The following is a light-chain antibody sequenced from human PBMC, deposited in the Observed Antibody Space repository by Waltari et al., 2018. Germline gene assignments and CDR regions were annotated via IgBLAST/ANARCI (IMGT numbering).Light chain of an antibody. Sequence: QSALTQPPSVSKSLGQSGTISCTGTSSDIGAYSGDSWYFQHPGTAPRLLIYDVRKRPPGVSDRFSGSKSGNTASLTISGLQSEDEADYYCCAFRSDNTFLFGGGTRLTVL. V-gene: IGLV2-18*02. CDR3: CAFRSDNTFL. CDR1: SSDIGAYSG. CDR2: DVR. J-gene: IGLJ7*01.